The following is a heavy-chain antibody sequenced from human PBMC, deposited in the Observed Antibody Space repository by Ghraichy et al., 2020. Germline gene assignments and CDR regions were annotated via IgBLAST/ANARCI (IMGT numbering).Heavy chain of an antibody. V-gene: IGHV1-46*01. CDR1: GYTFTSYY. CDR3: ARDMATISRRTDAFDI. D-gene: IGHD5-24*01. CDR2: INPSGGST. Sequence: ASVKVSFKASGYTFTSYYMHWVRQAPGQGLEWMGIINPSGGSTSYAQKFQGRVTMTRDTSTSTVYMELSSLRSEDTAVYYCARDMATISRRTDAFDIWGQGTMVTVSS. J-gene: IGHJ3*02.